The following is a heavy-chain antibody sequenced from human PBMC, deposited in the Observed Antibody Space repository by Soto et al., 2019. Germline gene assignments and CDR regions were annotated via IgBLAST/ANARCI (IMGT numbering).Heavy chain of an antibody. Sequence: QVQLVQSGAEVKKPGSSVKVSCKASGGTFSSYTISWVRQAPGQGLEWMGRIIPILGIANYAQKFQGRVTITADKSTSTAYMELSSLRSEDTAVYYCARDHGNKYSGSGSWWFDPWGQGTLVTVSS. CDR1: GGTFSSYT. J-gene: IGHJ5*02. V-gene: IGHV1-69*08. CDR3: ARDHGNKYSGSGSWWFDP. CDR2: IIPILGIA. D-gene: IGHD3-10*01.